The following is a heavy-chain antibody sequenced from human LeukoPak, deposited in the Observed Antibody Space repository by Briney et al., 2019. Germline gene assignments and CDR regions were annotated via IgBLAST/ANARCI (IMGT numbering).Heavy chain of an antibody. CDR1: GFTFSTYN. D-gene: IGHD1-26*01. Sequence: PGGSLRLSCAASGFTFSTYNMNWVRQAPGKGLEWVSSITSSSSYIYYADSVKGRFTISRDNAKNSLYLQMNSLRAEDTAVYYCAKGFGSYYSSGVYMAYWGQGTLVTVSS. CDR3: AKGFGSYYSSGVYMAY. CDR2: ITSSSSYI. J-gene: IGHJ4*02. V-gene: IGHV3-21*01.